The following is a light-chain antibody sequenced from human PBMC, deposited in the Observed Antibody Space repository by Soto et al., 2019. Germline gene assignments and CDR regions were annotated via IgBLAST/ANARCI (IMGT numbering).Light chain of an antibody. CDR1: QSVSSNY. J-gene: IGKJ1*01. Sequence: EIVLTQSPGTLSLSPGERAALSCRASQSVSSNYLAWYQQKLGQAPRLLISAASSRATGIPDRFSGSASGTDFTLTISRLEPEDFAVYYCQQRSNWPPTFGQGTKVEIK. V-gene: IGKV3D-20*02. CDR2: AAS. CDR3: QQRSNWPPT.